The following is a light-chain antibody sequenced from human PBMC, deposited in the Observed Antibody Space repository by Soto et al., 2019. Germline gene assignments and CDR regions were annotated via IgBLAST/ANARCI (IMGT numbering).Light chain of an antibody. Sequence: DIQMTQSPSSLSASVGERVTITCRASQSISSYLNWYQQKPGKAPKLLIYAASSLQSGVTSRFTSSVSGTDFTLTISSLHPEDFATYYCQQSYSTPLTFGGGTKVEIK. J-gene: IGKJ4*01. CDR2: AAS. CDR1: QSISSY. V-gene: IGKV1-39*01. CDR3: QQSYSTPLT.